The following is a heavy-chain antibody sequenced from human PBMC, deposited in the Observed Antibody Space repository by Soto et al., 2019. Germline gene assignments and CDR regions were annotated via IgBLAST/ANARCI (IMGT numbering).Heavy chain of an antibody. CDR3: SAVSSRTIDY. V-gene: IGHV1-58*02. CDR2: IVVGSGNT. D-gene: IGHD3-16*02. Sequence: ASVXVSCKASRFTFNSSAMQWVRQARGQRLEWIGWIVVGSGNTNYAQKFQERVTITRDMSTSTAYMELSSLRSEYTAEYSCSAVSSRTIDYWGQGTLVTVS. CDR1: RFTFNSSA. J-gene: IGHJ4*02.